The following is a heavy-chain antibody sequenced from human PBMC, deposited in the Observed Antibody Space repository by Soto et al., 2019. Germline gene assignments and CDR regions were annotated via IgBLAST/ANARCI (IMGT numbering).Heavy chain of an antibody. CDR1: GGSISSYY. CDR2: IYYSGST. Sequence: SETLSLTCTVSGGSISSYYWSWIRQPPGKGLEWIGYIYYSGSTNYSPSLKSRIIISLDTSKNQFSLKVSSVTAAVTAVYYCARLNCNCGRDCYIDPWGPGILVTVSS. V-gene: IGHV4-59*01. D-gene: IGHD2-21*02. CDR3: ARLNCNCGRDCYIDP. J-gene: IGHJ5*02.